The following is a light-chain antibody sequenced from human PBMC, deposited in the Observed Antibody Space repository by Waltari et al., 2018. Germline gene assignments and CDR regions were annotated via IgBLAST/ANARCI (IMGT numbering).Light chain of an antibody. CDR3: HVWDTSSDHPYV. V-gene: IGLV3-21*02. CDR1: NIGRDS. J-gene: IGLJ1*01. Sequence: SYVLTQPPSVSVAPGQTATITCGGTNIGRDSVHWYQQKPGQAPVLVVYDDSDRPSGIPERFSGTKSGNTATLTISSVEDGDEADYYCHVWDTSSDHPYVFGTGTKVTVL. CDR2: DDS.